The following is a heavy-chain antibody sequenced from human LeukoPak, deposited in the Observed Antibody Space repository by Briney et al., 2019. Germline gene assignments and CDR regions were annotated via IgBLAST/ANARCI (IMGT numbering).Heavy chain of an antibody. Sequence: PGRSLRLSCAASGFTFDDYAMHWVRQAPGKGLEWVSGISWNSGSIGYADSVKGRFTISRDNAKNSLYLQMNSLRAEDTALYYCAKDIAPMGAVAGTGGLDYWGQGTLVTVSS. D-gene: IGHD6-19*01. CDR1: GFTFDDYA. V-gene: IGHV3-9*01. J-gene: IGHJ4*02. CDR3: AKDIAPMGAVAGTGGLDY. CDR2: ISWNSGSI.